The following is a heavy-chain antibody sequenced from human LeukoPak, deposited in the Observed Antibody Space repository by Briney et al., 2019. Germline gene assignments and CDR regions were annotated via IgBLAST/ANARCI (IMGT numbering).Heavy chain of an antibody. J-gene: IGHJ3*02. CDR2: IYPGDSDT. V-gene: IGHV5-51*01. CDR1: GYSSTSFW. D-gene: IGHD2-2*01. Sequence: GESLKISCKGSGYSSTSFWIGWVRLMPGKGLEWMGIIYPGDSDTRYSPSFQGQVTISADKSISTAYLQWSSLKASDTAMYYCACLPCSSTSCQTGYDAFDIWGQGTMVTVSS. CDR3: ACLPCSSTSCQTGYDAFDI.